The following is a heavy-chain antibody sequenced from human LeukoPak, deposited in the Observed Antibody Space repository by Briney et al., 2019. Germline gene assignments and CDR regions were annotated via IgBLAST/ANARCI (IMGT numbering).Heavy chain of an antibody. V-gene: IGHV4-59*01. CDR1: GGSIRNYY. CDR2: MYYSGNT. D-gene: IGHD6-13*01. CDR3: ARGRVSSSTWYSTYYYYFYMDV. Sequence: PSETLSLTCTVSGGSIRNYYRSWIRQSPGKGLEWIGYMYYSGNTNYNPSLKSRVTISVDTSKNHFSLRLTSVTATDTAVYFCARGRVSSSTWYSTYYYYFYMDVWGKGTTVIVSS. J-gene: IGHJ6*03.